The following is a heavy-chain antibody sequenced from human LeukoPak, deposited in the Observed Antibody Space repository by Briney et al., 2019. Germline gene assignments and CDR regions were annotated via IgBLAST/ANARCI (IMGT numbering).Heavy chain of an antibody. Sequence: SETLSLTCTVSGGSISSSDSYWAWVRQPPGKGLEWIGSICFSRTTYYNPSLKSRVTMSIDTSKNHFSLKVASVTAADTAVYYCARGNKRWLQFTHDAFDIWGQGTMVTVSS. CDR2: ICFSRTT. CDR1: GGSISSSDSY. V-gene: IGHV4-39*02. J-gene: IGHJ3*02. CDR3: ARGNKRWLQFTHDAFDI. D-gene: IGHD5-24*01.